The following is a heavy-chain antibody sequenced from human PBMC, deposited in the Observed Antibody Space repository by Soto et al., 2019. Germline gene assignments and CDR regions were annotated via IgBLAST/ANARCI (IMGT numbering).Heavy chain of an antibody. CDR2: INSDGSST. J-gene: IGHJ4*02. D-gene: IGHD2-15*01. CDR3: SVVVVADTRNSLGY. CDR1: GFTLSSYW. Sequence: EVQLVESGGGLVQPGGSLGLSCAASGFTLSSYWMHWVRQAPGKGLVWVSRINSDGSSTSYADSVKGRFTISRDNAKNTLYLQMNSLRAEDTAVYYCSVVVVADTRNSLGYWGQGTLVTVSS. V-gene: IGHV3-74*01.